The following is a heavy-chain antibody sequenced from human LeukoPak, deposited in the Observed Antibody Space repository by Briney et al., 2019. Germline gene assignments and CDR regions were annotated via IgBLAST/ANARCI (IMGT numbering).Heavy chain of an antibody. D-gene: IGHD6-25*01. CDR1: GFTFSSYA. CDR3: AKDRLALYYYYYMDV. V-gene: IGHV3-23*01. CDR2: ISGSGDST. J-gene: IGHJ6*03. Sequence: GGSLRLSCAASGFTFSSYAMSWVRQAPGKGLEWVSAISGSGDSTYYADSVKGRFTISRDNSKNTLYLQMNSLRAEDTAVYYCAKDRLALYYYYYMDVWGKGTTVTVSS.